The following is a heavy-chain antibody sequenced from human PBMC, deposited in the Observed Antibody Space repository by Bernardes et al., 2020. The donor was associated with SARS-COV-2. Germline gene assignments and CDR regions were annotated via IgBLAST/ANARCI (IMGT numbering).Heavy chain of an antibody. CDR1: EFTFGSHW. V-gene: IGHV3-7*03. CDR3: ATNSDYRFDF. CDR2: ISPDGNTR. J-gene: IGHJ4*02. D-gene: IGHD3-10*01. Sequence: GGSLRLSCAASEFTFGSHWMTWVRQAPEKGLEWVANISPDGNTRNFVDSLKGRFTISRDNAKNSLYLQMSSLTAEDTAVYYCATNSDYRFDFWGQGAMVTVSS.